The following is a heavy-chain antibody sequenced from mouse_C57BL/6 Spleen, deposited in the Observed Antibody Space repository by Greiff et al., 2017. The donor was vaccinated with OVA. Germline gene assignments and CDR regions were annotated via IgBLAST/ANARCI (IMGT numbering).Heavy chain of an antibody. CDR3: ARSGDGYFAY. D-gene: IGHD2-3*01. Sequence: QVQLKQPGAELVMPGASVKLSCKASGYTFTSYWMHWVKQRPGQGLEWIGEIDPSDSYTNYNQKFKGKSTLTVAKSSSTAYMQLSSLTSEDSAVYYCARSGDGYFAYWGQGTLVTVSA. J-gene: IGHJ3*01. CDR2: IDPSDSYT. CDR1: GYTFTSYW. V-gene: IGHV1-69*01.